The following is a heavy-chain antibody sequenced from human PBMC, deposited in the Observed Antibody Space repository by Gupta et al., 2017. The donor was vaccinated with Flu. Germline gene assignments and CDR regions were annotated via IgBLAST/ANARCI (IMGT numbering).Heavy chain of an antibody. D-gene: IGHD3-3*01. CDR1: GYTLTSYA. V-gene: IGHV1-3*01. CDR2: INSDNDNT. Sequence: QVQLVQSGAEVKKPGASVKVACKASGYTLTSYAMYWVRQAPGQGLEGMGRINSDNDNTKFSQNFQGRVTITRDTSASTVYMELTNLRSEDTAVYFCARSSDALRYLEWPPAAFWGQGTLVTVSS. CDR3: ARSSDALRYLEWPPAAF. J-gene: IGHJ4*02.